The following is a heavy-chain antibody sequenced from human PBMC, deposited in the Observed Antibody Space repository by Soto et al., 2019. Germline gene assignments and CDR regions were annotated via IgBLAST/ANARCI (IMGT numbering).Heavy chain of an antibody. V-gene: IGHV3-43*01. Sequence: PXGSLRLSCAASGFTFDDYTMHWVRQAPGKGLEWVSLISWDGGSTYYADSVKGRFTISRDNSKNSLYLQMNSLRTEDTALYYCAKDLTYYYDSSGLDYWGQGTLVTVSS. D-gene: IGHD3-22*01. CDR2: ISWDGGST. CDR3: AKDLTYYYDSSGLDY. J-gene: IGHJ4*02. CDR1: GFTFDDYT.